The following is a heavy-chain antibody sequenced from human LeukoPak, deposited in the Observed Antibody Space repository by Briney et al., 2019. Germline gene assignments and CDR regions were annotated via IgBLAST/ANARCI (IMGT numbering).Heavy chain of an antibody. CDR3: AKDSYYDSSGYAFDI. CDR1: GFTFSSYE. J-gene: IGHJ3*02. CDR2: ISWNSGSI. Sequence: PGGSLRLSCAASGFTFSSYEMNWVRQAPGKGLEWVSGISWNSGSIGYADSVKGRFTISRDNAKNSLYLQMNSLRAEDTALYYCAKDSYYDSSGYAFDIWGQGTMVTVSS. V-gene: IGHV3-9*01. D-gene: IGHD3-22*01.